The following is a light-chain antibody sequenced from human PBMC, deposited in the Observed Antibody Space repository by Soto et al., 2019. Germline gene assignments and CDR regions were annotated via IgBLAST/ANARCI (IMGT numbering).Light chain of an antibody. J-gene: IGLJ3*02. CDR2: EVT. CDR1: SSDVGAYNY. Sequence: QSALTQPPSASGSPGNQVTFPCTGPSSDVGAYNYVSWYQQHAGKAPKLVIYEVTKRPSGVPDRFSGSKSANTASLTVSGLQAEDEADYYCSSFASSNTWVFGGGTKLTVL. V-gene: IGLV2-8*01. CDR3: SSFASSNTWV.